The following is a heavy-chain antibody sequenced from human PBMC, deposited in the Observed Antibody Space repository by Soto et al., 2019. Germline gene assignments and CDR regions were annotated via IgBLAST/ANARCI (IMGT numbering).Heavy chain of an antibody. D-gene: IGHD2-2*01. J-gene: IGHJ4*02. CDR3: ARSVVVPTAPDY. CDR2: INAGNGNT. Sequence: ASVTVPCKASGYTFTTYAMHWVRQAPGQRLEWMGWINAGNGNTKYSQKFQGRVTITRDTSASTAYMELSSLRSEDTAVYYCARSVVVPTAPDYWGQGTLVTVSS. V-gene: IGHV1-3*01. CDR1: GYTFTTYA.